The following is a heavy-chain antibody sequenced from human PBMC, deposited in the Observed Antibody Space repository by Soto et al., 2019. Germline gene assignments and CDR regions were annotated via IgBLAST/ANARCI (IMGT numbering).Heavy chain of an antibody. CDR2: ISTTGDST. CDR1: GFTFSSDT. Sequence: EVQLLESGGGLVQPGGSLRLSCAASGFTFSSDTMSWVRQAPGKGLEWVSAISTTGDSTYYADSVRGRFTISRDISTNTLYLQMNSLRAEDTAVYYCAKIDGSGWFHYFQHWGQGTLVTVSS. V-gene: IGHV3-23*01. J-gene: IGHJ1*01. CDR3: AKIDGSGWFHYFQH. D-gene: IGHD6-19*01.